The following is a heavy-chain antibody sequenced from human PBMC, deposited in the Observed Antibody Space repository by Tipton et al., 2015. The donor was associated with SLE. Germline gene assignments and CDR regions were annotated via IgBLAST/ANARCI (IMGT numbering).Heavy chain of an antibody. CDR2: VNYSGST. V-gene: IGHV4-34*01. Sequence: TLSLTCAVYGGSFSGYFWTWIRQPPGKGLEWIGEVNYSGSTSYNPSLQSRVTISVDTSKSQFSLNLSSVTAADTAVYYCAQTDYSSSWNHGGFDFWGQGTMVTVSS. D-gene: IGHD6-13*01. CDR3: AQTDYSSSWNHGGFDF. J-gene: IGHJ3*01. CDR1: GGSFSGYF.